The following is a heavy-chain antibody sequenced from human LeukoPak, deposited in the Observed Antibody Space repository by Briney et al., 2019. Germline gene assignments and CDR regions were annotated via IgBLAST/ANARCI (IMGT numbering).Heavy chain of an antibody. Sequence: SETLSLTCTVSGGSLSSSGHWWVWIRQPPGKGLEWIGYIYYSGSTNYNPSLKSRVTISVDTSKNQFSLKLSSVTAADTAVYYCARDRLMAGTPTNWFDPWGQGTLVTVSS. D-gene: IGHD6-19*01. V-gene: IGHV4-61*08. CDR2: IYYSGST. CDR1: GGSLSSSGHW. CDR3: ARDRLMAGTPTNWFDP. J-gene: IGHJ5*02.